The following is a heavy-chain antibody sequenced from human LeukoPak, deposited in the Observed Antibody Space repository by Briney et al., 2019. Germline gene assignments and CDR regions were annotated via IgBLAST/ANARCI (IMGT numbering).Heavy chain of an antibody. CDR1: GFTFTKYS. Sequence: GGSLRLSCAASGFTFTKYSMHWVRQTPGKGLEWVSYISSGSTTIYYTDSVKGRFTISRDNAKDSLYLQMNSLRAEDTAVYYCARRESTTMVRGGVDYWGQGTLVTVSS. CDR3: ARRESTTMVRGGVDY. D-gene: IGHD3-10*01. CDR2: ISSGSTTI. J-gene: IGHJ4*02. V-gene: IGHV3-48*01.